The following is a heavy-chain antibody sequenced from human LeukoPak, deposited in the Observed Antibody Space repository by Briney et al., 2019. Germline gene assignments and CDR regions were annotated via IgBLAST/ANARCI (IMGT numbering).Heavy chain of an antibody. D-gene: IGHD1-26*01. V-gene: IGHV3-30*04. Sequence: GGSLRLSCAVSGFTFSSYAMRWVRQAPGKGLEWEAVISYDGAHKYYADSVKGRFTISRDNSKNTLYLQMNSLRAEDTAVYYCARDVQTVGATTGGLDYWGQGTLVTVSS. CDR2: ISYDGAHK. CDR1: GFTFSSYA. J-gene: IGHJ4*02. CDR3: ARDVQTVGATTGGLDY.